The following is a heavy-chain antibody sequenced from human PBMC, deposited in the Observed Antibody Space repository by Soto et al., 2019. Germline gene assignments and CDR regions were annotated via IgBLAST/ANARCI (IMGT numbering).Heavy chain of an antibody. CDR3: ARLIAAAGGNRAY. D-gene: IGHD6-13*01. V-gene: IGHV4-39*01. CDR1: GGSISTSSYY. CDR2: IYYSGST. Sequence: QLQLQESGPGLVKPSETLSLTCTVSGGSISTSSYYWGWIRQPPGKGLEWIGSIYYSGSTYYNPSLKSRVTISADTSKNQFSLKLSSETAADTAVYYCARLIAAAGGNRAYWGQGTLVTVSS. J-gene: IGHJ4*02.